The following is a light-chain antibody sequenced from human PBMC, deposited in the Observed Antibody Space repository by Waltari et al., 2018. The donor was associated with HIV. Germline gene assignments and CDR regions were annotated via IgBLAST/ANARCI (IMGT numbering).Light chain of an antibody. J-gene: IGLJ2*01. V-gene: IGLV6-57*01. Sequence: FMLAQPHSLSESPGKPVTISCTRSSGSIAGNYLQWYQQRPGSSPTTVIFEDKERPSGVPDRFSGSIDSSSNTASLTISGLKTEDEADYYCQSYDDNKWVFGGGTKLTVL. CDR1: SGSIAGNY. CDR2: EDK. CDR3: QSYDDNKWV.